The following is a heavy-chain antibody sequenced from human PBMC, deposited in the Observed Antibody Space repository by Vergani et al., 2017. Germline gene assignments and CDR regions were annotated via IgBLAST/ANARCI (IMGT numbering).Heavy chain of an antibody. V-gene: IGHV3-33*01. Sequence: QVQLVESEGGVVQPGRSLTLSCVASGFTFSSHGMHWVRQAPGKGLDWVAVIWYDGSNKYYGDSVKGRFTISRDNSKNTLYLQMNSLRVEDTAVYYCARWFNGKRLDSWGQGTLVTVSS. CDR2: IWYDGSNK. CDR3: ARWFNGKRLDS. D-gene: IGHD3-10*01. CDR1: GFTFSSHG. J-gene: IGHJ5*01.